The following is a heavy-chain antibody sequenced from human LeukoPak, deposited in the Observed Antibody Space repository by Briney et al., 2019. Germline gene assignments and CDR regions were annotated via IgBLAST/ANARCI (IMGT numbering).Heavy chain of an antibody. CDR2: ISYDGSNK. V-gene: IGHV3-30-3*01. CDR1: GFTFSSYA. D-gene: IGHD3-3*01. Sequence: GGSLRLSCAASGFTFSSYAMHWVRQAPGKGLGWVAVISYDGSNKYYADSVKGRFTISRDNSKNTLYLQMNSLRAEDTAVYYCARDRDFWSGYYRDFDYWGQGTLVTVSS. J-gene: IGHJ4*02. CDR3: ARDRDFWSGYYRDFDY.